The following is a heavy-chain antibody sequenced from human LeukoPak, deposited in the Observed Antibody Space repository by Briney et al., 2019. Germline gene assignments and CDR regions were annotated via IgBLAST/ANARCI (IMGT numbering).Heavy chain of an antibody. V-gene: IGHV3-53*01. CDR2: IYSGGST. J-gene: IGHJ4*02. CDR1: GFTVSSNY. CDR3: ARDVVVGYPPGAFDY. Sequence: PGGSLRLSFAASGFTVSSNYMSWVRQAPGKGLEWVSVIYSGGSTYYADSVKGRFTISRDNSKNMLYLQMNSLRAEDTAVYYCARDVVVGYPPGAFDYWGQGTLVTVSS. D-gene: IGHD5-12*01.